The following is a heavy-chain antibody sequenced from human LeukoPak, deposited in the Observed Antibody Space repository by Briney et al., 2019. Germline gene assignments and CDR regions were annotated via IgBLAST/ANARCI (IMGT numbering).Heavy chain of an antibody. CDR3: ARDGSGWSGIDY. CDR2: ISGSGGST. D-gene: IGHD6-19*01. Sequence: GGSLRLSCAASGFTFSSYAMSWVRQAPGKGLEWVSAISGSGGSTYYADSVKGRFTISRDNSKNTLYLQMNSLRAEDTAVYYCARDGSGWSGIDYWGQGSLVTVSS. CDR1: GFTFSSYA. V-gene: IGHV3-23*01. J-gene: IGHJ4*02.